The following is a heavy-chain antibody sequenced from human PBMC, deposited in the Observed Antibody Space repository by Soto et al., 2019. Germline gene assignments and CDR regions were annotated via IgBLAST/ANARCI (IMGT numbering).Heavy chain of an antibody. CDR1: VFTFSGYS. Sequence: GGSPRLSCATSVFTFSGYSMHWFRHSPGKGLEWVAVTSSDGGTKFYADSVKGRFTVSRDNSKNTLYLQMNSLRAEDTAVYFCAREFVLTKWYFDNGGQGTSVTVS. CDR3: AREFVLTKWYFDN. V-gene: IGHV3-30-3*01. J-gene: IGHJ4*02. CDR2: TSSDGGTK. D-gene: IGHD1-26*01.